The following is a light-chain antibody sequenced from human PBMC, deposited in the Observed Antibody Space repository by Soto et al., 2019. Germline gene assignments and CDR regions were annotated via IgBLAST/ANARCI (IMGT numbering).Light chain of an antibody. J-gene: IGKJ5*01. CDR2: GAS. CDR3: QQYTNWPPIT. Sequence: EIVLTQSPDTLSLSPGEGASLSCRASQSVHTFLAWYQQKPGQAPRLLIYGASTRATGVPARFSGSGSGADFTLTISNLQSEDFAVYYCQQYTNWPPITFGQGTRLEN. CDR1: QSVHTF. V-gene: IGKV3D-15*01.